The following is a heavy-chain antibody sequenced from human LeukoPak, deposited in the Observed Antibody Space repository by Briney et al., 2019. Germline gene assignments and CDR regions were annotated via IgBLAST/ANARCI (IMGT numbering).Heavy chain of an antibody. CDR1: GYTFTNYY. Sequence: ASVKVSCKASGYTFTNYYRYWVRQAPGQGLEWMGIINPSGGSTSYAQKFQGRVTMTRDTSTTTVYMELSSLRSEDTAVYYCARGGVAVATLKTIDYWGQGTLVTVSS. D-gene: IGHD6-19*01. CDR3: ARGGVAVATLKTIDY. V-gene: IGHV1-46*01. J-gene: IGHJ4*02. CDR2: INPSGGST.